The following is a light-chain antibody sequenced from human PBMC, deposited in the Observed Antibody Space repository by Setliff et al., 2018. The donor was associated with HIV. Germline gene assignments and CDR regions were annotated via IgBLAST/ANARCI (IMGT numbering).Light chain of an antibody. CDR2: SNN. J-gene: IGLJ3*02. V-gene: IGLV1-44*01. CDR3: AAWDDSLVWA. Sequence: QSVLTQPPSASGTPGQRVTISCSGSSSNIGSNTVNWYQQLPGTAPKLLIYSNNQRPSGVPDRFSGSKSDTSASLAISGLQSEDEADYYCAAWDDSLVWAFGGGT. CDR1: SSNIGSNT.